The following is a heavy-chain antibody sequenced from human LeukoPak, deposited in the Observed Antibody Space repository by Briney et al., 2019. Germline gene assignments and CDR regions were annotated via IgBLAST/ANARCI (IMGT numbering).Heavy chain of an antibody. CDR3: ARAKQAAGNRYFDY. V-gene: IGHV3-21*01. D-gene: IGHD6-13*01. Sequence: PGGSLRLSCAASGLTFSTYSMNWVRQAPVKGLEWVSSISSSSGFIYYADSVKGRFTISRDNAKNSLYLQMNSLRAEDTAVYYCARAKQAAGNRYFDYWGQGTLVTVSS. CDR1: GLTFSTYS. J-gene: IGHJ4*02. CDR2: ISSSSGFI.